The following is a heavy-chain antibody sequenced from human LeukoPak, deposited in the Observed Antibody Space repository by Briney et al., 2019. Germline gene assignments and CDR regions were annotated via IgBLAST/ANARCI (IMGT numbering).Heavy chain of an antibody. J-gene: IGHJ6*03. CDR3: ARVVRYCSSTSCSNYYYYYMDV. CDR1: GFTFSSYA. CDR2: MSSNGGST. V-gene: IGHV3-64*01. D-gene: IGHD2-2*01. Sequence: GGSLRLSCAASGFTFSSYAMHWVRQAPGKGLEYVSAMSSNGGSTYYANSVKGRFTISRDNSKNTLYLQMGSLRAEDMAVYYCARVVRYCSSTSCSNYYYYYMDVWGKGTTVTVSS.